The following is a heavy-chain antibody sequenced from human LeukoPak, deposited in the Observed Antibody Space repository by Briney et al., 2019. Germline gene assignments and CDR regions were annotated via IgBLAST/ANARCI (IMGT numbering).Heavy chain of an antibody. CDR1: GGTFTIYA. CDR2: IINIYGTA. D-gene: IGHD3-16*02. Sequence: SVKVSCTASGGTFTIYAISRVRHAPGQGLKWKGGIINIYGTADYAQMFQCRDTITTDEYTSTAYMELSSLRSEDTAVYYCARVPGEIASIWGQGTMVTVSS. V-gene: IGHV1-69*05. J-gene: IGHJ3*02. CDR3: ARVPGEIASI.